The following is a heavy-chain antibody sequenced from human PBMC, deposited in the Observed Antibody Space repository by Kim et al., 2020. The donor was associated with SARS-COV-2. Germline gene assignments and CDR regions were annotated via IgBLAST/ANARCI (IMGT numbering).Heavy chain of an antibody. J-gene: IGHJ5*02. CDR3: ARQWELLLGTIIWFDP. D-gene: IGHD1-26*01. V-gene: IGHV4-39*01. CDR2: IYYSGST. Sequence: SETLSLTCTVSGGSISSSSYYWGWIRQPPGKGLEWIGSIYYSGSTYYNPSLKSRVTISVDTSKNQFSLKLSSVTAADTAVYYCARQWELLLGTIIWFDPWGQGTLVTVSS. CDR1: GGSISSSSYY.